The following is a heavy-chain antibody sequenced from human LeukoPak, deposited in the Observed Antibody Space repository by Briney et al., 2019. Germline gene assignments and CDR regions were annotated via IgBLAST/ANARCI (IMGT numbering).Heavy chain of an antibody. J-gene: IGHJ4*02. CDR1: GFTFGDYA. CDR2: IRSKAYGGTT. CDR3: TRAWWELPSAY. D-gene: IGHD1-26*01. Sequence: GGSLRLSCTASGFTFGDYAMSWLRQAPGKGLEWVGFIRSKAYGGTTEYAASVKGRFTISRDDSKSIAYLQMNSLKTEDTAVYYCTRAWWELPSAYWGQGTLVTVSS. V-gene: IGHV3-49*03.